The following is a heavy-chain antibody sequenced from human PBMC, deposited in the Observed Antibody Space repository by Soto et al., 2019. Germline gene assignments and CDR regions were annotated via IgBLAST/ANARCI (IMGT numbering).Heavy chain of an antibody. Sequence: SGFTFSSYGMHWVRQTPGKGLEWVSSISSGSNYIYYADSLKGRFTISRDNAKNSLYLQMNSLRAEDTAVYYCARDYGKLNPWGQGTLVTV. CDR1: GFTFSSYG. CDR2: ISSGSNYI. CDR3: ARDYGKLNP. V-gene: IGHV3-21*01. J-gene: IGHJ5*02. D-gene: IGHD2-15*01.